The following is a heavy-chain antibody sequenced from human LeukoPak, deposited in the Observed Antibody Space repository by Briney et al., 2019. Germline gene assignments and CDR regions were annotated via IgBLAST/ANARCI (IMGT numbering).Heavy chain of an antibody. Sequence: PLETLSLTCTVSGASISSYYWTWLRQPPGKGLEWIGYIHYSGDTKCNPSLKSRVTISVDTSKNQVSLQLNSVTAADTAVYYCAGYCGGGSCADSWGQGTLVTVSS. V-gene: IGHV4-59*08. D-gene: IGHD2-15*01. J-gene: IGHJ4*02. CDR2: IHYSGDT. CDR1: GASISSYY. CDR3: AGYCGGGSCADS.